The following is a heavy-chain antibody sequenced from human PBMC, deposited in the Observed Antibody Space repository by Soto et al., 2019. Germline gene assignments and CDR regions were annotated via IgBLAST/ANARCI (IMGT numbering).Heavy chain of an antibody. J-gene: IGHJ6*02. CDR2: IYSGGST. Sequence: PGGSLRLSCAASGFTVSSNYMSWVRQAPGKGLEWVSVIYSGGSTYYADSVKGGFTISRANDKNTLYLQMNSLRAEDTAVYYCAREPAGGVVGSEGYSGMDDWGQGTTVTVSS. D-gene: IGHD2-15*01. CDR1: GFTVSSNY. V-gene: IGHV3-53*01. CDR3: AREPAGGVVGSEGYSGMDD.